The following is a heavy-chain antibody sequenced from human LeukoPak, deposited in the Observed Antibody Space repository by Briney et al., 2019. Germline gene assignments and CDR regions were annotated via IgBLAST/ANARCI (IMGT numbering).Heavy chain of an antibody. Sequence: PSETLSLTCTVSGGSISSSFYYWGWIRQPPGKGLEWIGSIYHSGSTYYNPSLKSRVTISVDTSKNQFSLKLSSVTAADTAVYYCARDSNYYDSSGHYYYYGMDVWGQGTTVTVSS. CDR3: ARDSNYYDSSGHYYYYGMDV. CDR1: GGSISSSFYY. D-gene: IGHD3-22*01. J-gene: IGHJ6*02. CDR2: IYHSGST. V-gene: IGHV4-39*02.